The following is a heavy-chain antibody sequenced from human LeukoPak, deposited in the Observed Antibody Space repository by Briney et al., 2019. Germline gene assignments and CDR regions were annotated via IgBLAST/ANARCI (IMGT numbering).Heavy chain of an antibody. D-gene: IGHD3-16*01. CDR2: ISNGSGNR. V-gene: IGHV3-48*01. Sequence: GGSLRLSCVASEFTFSSYSMIWVRQAPGKGLEWISYISNGSGNRYYADSVKGRFTISRDNARNLLYLQMNNLRADDTAVYYCARYDSRGSASTRFDYWGQGILVTISS. CDR1: EFTFSSYS. CDR3: ARYDSRGSASTRFDY. J-gene: IGHJ4*02.